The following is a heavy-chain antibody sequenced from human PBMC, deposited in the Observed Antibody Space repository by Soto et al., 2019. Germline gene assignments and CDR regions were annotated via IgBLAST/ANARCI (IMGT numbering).Heavy chain of an antibody. Sequence: SVKVSCKASGGTFSSYAISWVRQAPGQGLEWMRGIIPIFGTANYAQKFQGRVTITADESTSTAYMELSSLRSEDTAVYYCAREGEAAAGTSFDDYYYYGMDVWGQGTTVTVSS. V-gene: IGHV1-69*13. CDR1: GGTFSSYA. J-gene: IGHJ6*02. CDR3: AREGEAAAGTSFDDYYYYGMDV. CDR2: IIPIFGTA. D-gene: IGHD6-13*01.